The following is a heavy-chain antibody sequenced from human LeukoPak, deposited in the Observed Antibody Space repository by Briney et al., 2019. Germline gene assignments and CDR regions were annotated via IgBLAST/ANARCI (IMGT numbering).Heavy chain of an antibody. D-gene: IGHD6-13*01. Sequence: PGGSLRLSCAASGFIFSSYPMHWVRQAPGKGLEYVSAISSNGGSTYYANSVKGRFTISRDNSKNTLYLQMGSLRAEDMAVYYCARVDSSSWYNYWGQGTLVTVSS. CDR3: ARVDSSSWYNY. CDR2: ISSNGGST. CDR1: GFIFSSYP. J-gene: IGHJ4*02. V-gene: IGHV3-64*01.